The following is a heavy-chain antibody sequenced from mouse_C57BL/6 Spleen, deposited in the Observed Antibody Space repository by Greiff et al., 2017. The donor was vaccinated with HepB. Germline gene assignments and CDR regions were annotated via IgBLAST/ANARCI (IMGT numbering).Heavy chain of an antibody. CDR2: SRNKANDYTT. Sequence: EVQVVESGGGLVQSGRSLRLSCATSGFTFSDFYMEWVRQAPGKGLEWIAASRNKANDYTTEYSASVKGRFIVSRDTSQSILYLQMNALRAEDTAIYYCARDDGYYGSSPFAYWGQGTLVTVSA. CDR1: GFTFSDFY. J-gene: IGHJ3*01. CDR3: ARDDGYYGSSPFAY. D-gene: IGHD1-1*01. V-gene: IGHV7-1*01.